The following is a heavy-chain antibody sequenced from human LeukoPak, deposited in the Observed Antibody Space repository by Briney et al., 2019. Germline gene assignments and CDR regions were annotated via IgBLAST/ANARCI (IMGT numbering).Heavy chain of an antibody. J-gene: IGHJ3*02. Sequence: SETLSLTCTVSGGSISSYYWSWIRQPPGKGLEWIGYIYYSGSTNYNPSLKSRVTISVDTSKNQFSLKLSSVTAADTAVYYCARKRVALDAFDIWGQGTMVTVSS. D-gene: IGHD2-15*01. V-gene: IGHV4-59*01. CDR1: GGSISSYY. CDR3: ARKRVALDAFDI. CDR2: IYYSGST.